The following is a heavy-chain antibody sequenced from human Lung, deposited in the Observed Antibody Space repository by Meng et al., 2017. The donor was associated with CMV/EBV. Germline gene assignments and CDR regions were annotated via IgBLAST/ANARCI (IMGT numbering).Heavy chain of an antibody. D-gene: IGHD6-19*01. CDR2: IYSGGST. Sequence: GGSXRLSFAASGFTVSSNYMSWFRQAPGKGLEWVSVIYSGGSTYYADSGKARFTISRYNSNNTLYLQMNSLRAEDSAVYYCARMPKWLGAHFDYWGQGTLVTVSS. J-gene: IGHJ4*02. CDR3: ARMPKWLGAHFDY. CDR1: GFTVSSNY. V-gene: IGHV3-66*02.